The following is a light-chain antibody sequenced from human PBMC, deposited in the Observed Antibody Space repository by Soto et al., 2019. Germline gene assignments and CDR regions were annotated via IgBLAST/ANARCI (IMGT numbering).Light chain of an antibody. V-gene: IGLV1-40*01. CDR2: SNT. Sequence: QAVVTQPPSVSGAPGQRVTISCTGSNSNIGAGFGVQWYQQFPRTAPRLLIYSNTNRPSGVPDRFSASKPGTSASLAITGLRAEDEADYYCQSYDFGLSAHNYVFGTGTKLTVL. CDR1: NSNIGAGFG. J-gene: IGLJ1*01. CDR3: QSYDFGLSAHNYV.